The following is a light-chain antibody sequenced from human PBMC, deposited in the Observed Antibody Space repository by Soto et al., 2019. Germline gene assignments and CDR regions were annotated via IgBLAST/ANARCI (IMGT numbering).Light chain of an antibody. CDR2: LNSDGSH. CDR1: SGHSSYA. Sequence: QAVVTQSPSASASLGASVKLTCTRSSGHSSYAIAWHQQQPEKGPRYLMRLNSDGSHSKGDGIPDRFSGSSSGAERYLTISSLQSEDEADYYCQTWGTVVFGGGTKLTVL. V-gene: IGLV4-69*01. CDR3: QTWGTVV. J-gene: IGLJ2*01.